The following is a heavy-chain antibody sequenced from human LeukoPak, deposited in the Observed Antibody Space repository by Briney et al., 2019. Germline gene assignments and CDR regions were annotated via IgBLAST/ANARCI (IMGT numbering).Heavy chain of an antibody. Sequence: GGSLRLSCAASGFTFSNYNMNWVRQAPGKGLEWVSYISSSSSTIYYADSVKGRFTISRDNAKNSLYLQMNSLRIEDTGIYYCVRGFDYGFHYWGQGTLVSVSS. CDR3: VRGFDYGFHY. J-gene: IGHJ4*02. CDR2: ISSSSSTI. CDR1: GFTFSNYN. D-gene: IGHD4-17*01. V-gene: IGHV3-48*01.